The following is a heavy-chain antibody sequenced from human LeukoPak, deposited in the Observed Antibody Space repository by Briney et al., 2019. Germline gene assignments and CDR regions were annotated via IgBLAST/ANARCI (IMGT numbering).Heavy chain of an antibody. CDR2: ISAYNGNT. J-gene: IGHJ5*02. CDR1: GYTFTSYG. D-gene: IGHD4-17*01. V-gene: IGHV1-18*01. Sequence: ASVKVSCKASGYTFTSYGINWVRQAPGQGLEWMGWISAYNGNTNYAQKLQGRVTMTTDTSTSTAYMELRSLRCDDTAVYYCARTTVTTVDWFDPWGQGTLVTVSS. CDR3: ARTTVTTVDWFDP.